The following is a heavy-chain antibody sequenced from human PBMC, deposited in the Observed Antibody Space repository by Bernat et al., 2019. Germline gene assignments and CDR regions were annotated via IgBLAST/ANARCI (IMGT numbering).Heavy chain of an antibody. V-gene: IGHV4-59*08. D-gene: IGHD2-8*02. CDR1: GGSIRSYY. Sequence: QVQLQESGPGLAKPSETLSLTCTVSGGSIRSYYWRWIRQAPGKGLEWIGYIYYTGGTTYNPSLKGRVSMSVDRSKNQFSLRLSSVTAADAAVYYCARKATGFDHFDVWGQGTLVPVSS. CDR3: ARKATGFDHFDV. J-gene: IGHJ4*02. CDR2: IYYTGGT.